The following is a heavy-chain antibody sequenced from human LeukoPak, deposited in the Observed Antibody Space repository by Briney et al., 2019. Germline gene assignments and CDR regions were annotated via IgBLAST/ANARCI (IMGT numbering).Heavy chain of an antibody. CDR3: AKDYNNYFDP. J-gene: IGHJ5*02. CDR1: GFTFTKYA. CDR2: ISGDGGSA. V-gene: IGHV3-23*01. Sequence: GGSLRLSCAASGFTFTKYAMSWVRQDPGKGLEWVSAISGDGGSAYYGDSVKGRFTISRDNSKNTLWLQMNSLRADDTAIYYCAKDYNNYFDPWGQGTLVTVSS.